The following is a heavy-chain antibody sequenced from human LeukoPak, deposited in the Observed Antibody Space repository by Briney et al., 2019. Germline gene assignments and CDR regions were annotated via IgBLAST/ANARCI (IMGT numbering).Heavy chain of an antibody. CDR1: GGSFSGYY. CDR3: ARTYWGYPYYFDY. Sequence: SETLSLTCAVYGGSFSGYYWRWIRQPPGKGLEWIGEINHSGSTNYNPSLKNRCTNSVSKYNNQSSLKQSSLTAADTAVYYCARTYWGYPYYFDYWGQGTLVTVSS. J-gene: IGHJ4*02. CDR2: INHSGST. V-gene: IGHV4-34*01. D-gene: IGHD7-27*01.